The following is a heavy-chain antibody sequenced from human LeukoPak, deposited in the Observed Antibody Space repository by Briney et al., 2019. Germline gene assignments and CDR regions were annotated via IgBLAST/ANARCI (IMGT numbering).Heavy chain of an antibody. D-gene: IGHD5-18*01. CDR3: ARGIGSKIQLNWFDP. J-gene: IGHJ5*02. CDR2: MNPNSGNT. V-gene: IGHV1-8*01. Sequence: GASVEVSCKASGYTFTSYDINWVRQATGQGLEWMGWMNPNSGNTGYAQKFQGRVTMTRNTSISTAYMELSSLRSEDTAVYYCARGIGSKIQLNWFDPWGQGTLVTVSS. CDR1: GYTFTSYD.